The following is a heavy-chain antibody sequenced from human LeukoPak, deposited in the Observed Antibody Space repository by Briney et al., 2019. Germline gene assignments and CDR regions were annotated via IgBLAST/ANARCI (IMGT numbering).Heavy chain of an antibody. V-gene: IGHV3-30*18. CDR3: ANWGDRTGEVAFDI. J-gene: IGHJ3*02. Sequence: GGSLRLSCAASGFTFSSYGMHWVRQAPGKGLEWVAVISYDGSNKYYADSVKGRFTISRDNSKNTLYLQMNSLRAEDTAVYYCANWGDRTGEVAFDIWGQGTMVTVSS. D-gene: IGHD3-16*01. CDR1: GFTFSSYG. CDR2: ISYDGSNK.